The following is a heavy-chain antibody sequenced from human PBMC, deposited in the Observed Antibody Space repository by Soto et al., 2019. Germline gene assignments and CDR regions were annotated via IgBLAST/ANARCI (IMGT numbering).Heavy chain of an antibody. V-gene: IGHV4-4*02. D-gene: IGHD1-26*01. CDR2: IHDSGST. CDR3: GRGKWADRFAK. J-gene: IGHJ4*02. Sequence: SETLSLTCAVSGASIGTSNWWSWVRQSPGKGLEWIGEIHDSGSTHYNPSVKRRVTISAQTSKNQVALTMTSVTAADTAVYYCGRGKWADRFAKWGQGTLVIVSS. CDR1: GASIGTSNW.